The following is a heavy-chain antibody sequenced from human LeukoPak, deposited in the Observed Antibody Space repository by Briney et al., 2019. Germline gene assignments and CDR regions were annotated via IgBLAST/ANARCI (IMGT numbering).Heavy chain of an antibody. CDR3: ARGKGEQSGSYYYYYGMDV. CDR2: INPSGGST. CDR1: GYTFTSYY. V-gene: IGHV1-46*01. D-gene: IGHD1-26*01. J-gene: IGHJ6*02. Sequence: ASVKVSCKASGYTFTSYYMHWVRQAPGQGLEWMGIINPSGGSTSYAQKFQGRVTMTRDASTSTVYMELSSLRSEDTAVYYCARGKGEQSGSYYYYYGMDVWGQGTTVTVSS.